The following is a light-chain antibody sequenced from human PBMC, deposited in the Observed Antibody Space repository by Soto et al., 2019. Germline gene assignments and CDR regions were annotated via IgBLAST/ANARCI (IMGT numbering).Light chain of an antibody. V-gene: IGLV1-40*01. CDR1: SSNSGEGYN. CDR2: VNK. J-gene: IGLJ1*01. CDR3: QSYDSSLSGYV. Sequence: QSVLTQPPSVSGAPGQRVTISCTGSSSNSGEGYNLHGYQQLPGPAPKLLIYVNKNRPSGVPDRFSGSKSGTSASLAITGLQAEDEADYYCQSYDSSLSGYVFGTGTKVTVL.